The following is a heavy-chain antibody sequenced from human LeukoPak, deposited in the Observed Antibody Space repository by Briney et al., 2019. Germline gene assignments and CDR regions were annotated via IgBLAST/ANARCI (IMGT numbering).Heavy chain of an antibody. D-gene: IGHD1-26*01. CDR1: GGTFSSYA. Sequence: ASVKVSCKASGGTFSSYAISWVRQAPGQGLEWMGWISAYNGNTNYAQKLQGRVTMTTDTSTSTAYMELRSLRSDDTAVYYCARDRLYSGSDFYYYYGMDVWGQGTTVTVSS. J-gene: IGHJ6*02. CDR3: ARDRLYSGSDFYYYYGMDV. V-gene: IGHV1-18*01. CDR2: ISAYNGNT.